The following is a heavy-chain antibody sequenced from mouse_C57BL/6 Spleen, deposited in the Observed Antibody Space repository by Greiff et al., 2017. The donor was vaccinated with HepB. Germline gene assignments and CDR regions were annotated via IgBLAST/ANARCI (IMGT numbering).Heavy chain of an antibody. D-gene: IGHD2-5*01. CDR2: IYPRSGNT. V-gene: IGHV1-81*01. J-gene: IGHJ4*01. CDR1: GYTFTSYG. Sequence: VNVVESGAELARPGASVKLSCKASGYTFTSYGISWVKQRTGQGLEWIGEIYPRSGNTYYNEKFKGKATLTADKSSSTAYMELRSLTSEDSAVYFCARRGSKGAMDYWGQGTSVTVSS. CDR3: ARRGSKGAMDY.